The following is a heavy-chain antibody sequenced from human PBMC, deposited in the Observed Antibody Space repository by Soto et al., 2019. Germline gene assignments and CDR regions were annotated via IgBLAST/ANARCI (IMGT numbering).Heavy chain of an antibody. D-gene: IGHD3-22*01. CDR3: ARVDSSGYQPFDY. CDR2: IYYSGST. J-gene: IGHJ4*02. V-gene: IGHV4-30-4*01. CDR1: GGSISSGDYY. Sequence: PSETLSLICTVSGGSISSGDYYWSWIRQPPGKGLEWIGYIYYSGSTYYNPSLKSRVTISVDTSKNQFSLKLSSVTAADTAVYYCARVDSSGYQPFDYWGQGTLVTSPQ.